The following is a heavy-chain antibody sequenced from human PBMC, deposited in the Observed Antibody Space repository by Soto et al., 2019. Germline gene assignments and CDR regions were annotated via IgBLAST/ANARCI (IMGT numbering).Heavy chain of an antibody. CDR1: GFTFSSYG. CDR3: ARDGLALAQLYNWFDP. J-gene: IGHJ5*02. D-gene: IGHD5-12*01. CDR2: IWYYGSNK. V-gene: IGHV3-33*01. Sequence: QVQLVESGGGVVQPGRSLRLSCAASGFTFSSYGMHWVRQAPGKGLEWVAVIWYYGSNKYYADSVKGRLTISRDNSKITLYLQMNSLTAEARAEYYSARDGLALAQLYNWFDPWCQGSQVTVSS.